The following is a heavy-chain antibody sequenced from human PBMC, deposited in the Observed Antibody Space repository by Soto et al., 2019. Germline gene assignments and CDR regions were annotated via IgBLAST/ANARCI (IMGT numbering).Heavy chain of an antibody. CDR3: ARDTGYCSSTSCYKRSNQNPDYYYGMDV. CDR2: IYYSGST. D-gene: IGHD2-2*02. V-gene: IGHV4-61*01. J-gene: IGHJ6*02. Sequence: SETLSLTCTASGGSVSGGSYYWSWIRQPPGKGLEWIGYIYYSGSTNYNPSLKSRVTISVDTSKDQFSLKLSSVTAADTAVYYCARDTGYCSSTSCYKRSNQNPDYYYGMDVWGQGTTVTVSS. CDR1: GGSVSGGSYY.